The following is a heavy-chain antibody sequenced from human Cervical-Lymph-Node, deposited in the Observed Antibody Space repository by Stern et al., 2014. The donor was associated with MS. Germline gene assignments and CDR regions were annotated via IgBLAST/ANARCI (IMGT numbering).Heavy chain of an antibody. J-gene: IGHJ6*02. Sequence: LQLQESGPGLVKPSQTLSLTCIVSGDSISSGDYYWSWIRQPPGKGLEWIGYIYYSGSTYYNPSLKSRVTISVDTSKSQFSLNLSSVTAADTAVYYCARLYSNSYHYYYGMDVWGQGTTVTVSS. CDR3: ARLYSNSYHYYYGMDV. D-gene: IGHD4-11*01. CDR2: IYYSGST. V-gene: IGHV4-30-4*01. CDR1: GDSISSGDYY.